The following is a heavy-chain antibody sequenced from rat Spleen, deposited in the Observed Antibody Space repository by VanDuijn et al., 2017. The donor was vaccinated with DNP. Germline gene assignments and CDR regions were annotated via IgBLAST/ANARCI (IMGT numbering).Heavy chain of an antibody. V-gene: IGHV5-31*01. Sequence: EVQLVESGGDLVEPGRSLKLSCVVSGFTFSNHWMTWIRQVPGKGLEWVASITSSGGYTYYPDSVKGRFTVSRDNGKNTLYLQMNRRRSEDTATYYCARGDYGSNRYAMDAWGQGTSVTVSS. CDR1: GFTFSNHW. D-gene: IGHD1-4*01. CDR2: ITSSGGYT. J-gene: IGHJ4*01. CDR3: ARGDYGSNRYAMDA.